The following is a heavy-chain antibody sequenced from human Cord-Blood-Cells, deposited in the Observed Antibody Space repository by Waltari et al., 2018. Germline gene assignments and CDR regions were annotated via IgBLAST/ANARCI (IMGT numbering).Heavy chain of an antibody. J-gene: IGHJ6*02. CDR2: MNPNSGNT. Sequence: QVQLVQSGAEVKKPGASVKVSCKASGYTFTSYDINWVRQATGQGLEWMGWMNPNSGNTGYAQKFQGRVTMTRNTSISTAYMELSSLRSEDTSVYYGARRDGSLYYYYGMDVWGQGTTVTVSS. CDR3: ARRDGSLYYYYGMDV. CDR1: GYTFTSYD. D-gene: IGHD3-10*01. V-gene: IGHV1-8*01.